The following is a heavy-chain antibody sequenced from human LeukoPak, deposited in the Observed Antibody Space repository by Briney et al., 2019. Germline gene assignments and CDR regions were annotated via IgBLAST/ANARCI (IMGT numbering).Heavy chain of an antibody. CDR3: ARSPGFRGPLKYYFDY. Sequence: GGSQRLSCAASGFTLSSYAMSWVRQAPGKGLEWVSAISGSGGSTYYADSVKGRFTISRDNSKNTLYLQMNSLRAEDTAVYYCARSPGFRGPLKYYFDYWGQGTLVTVSS. CDR1: GFTLSSYA. V-gene: IGHV3-23*01. CDR2: ISGSGGST. J-gene: IGHJ4*02. D-gene: IGHD3-10*01.